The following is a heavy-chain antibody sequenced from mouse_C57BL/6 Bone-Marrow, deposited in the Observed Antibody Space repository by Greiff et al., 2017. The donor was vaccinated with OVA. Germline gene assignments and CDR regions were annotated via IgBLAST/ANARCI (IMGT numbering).Heavy chain of an antibody. CDR2: ISYDGSN. J-gene: IGHJ3*01. CDR3: ARGHWDVFAY. V-gene: IGHV3-6*01. CDR1: GYSITSGYY. Sequence: EVQLQESGPGLVKPSQSLSLTCSVTGYSITSGYYWNWIRQFPGNKLEWMGYISYDGSNNYNPSLKNRISITRDTSKNQFFLKLNSVTTEDTATYYCARGHWDVFAYWGQGTLVTVSA. D-gene: IGHD4-1*01.